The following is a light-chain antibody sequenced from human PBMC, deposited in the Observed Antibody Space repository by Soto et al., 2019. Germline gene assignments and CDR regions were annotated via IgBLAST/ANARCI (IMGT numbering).Light chain of an antibody. CDR2: DVN. CDR1: SSDVGGYNY. J-gene: IGLJ2*01. V-gene: IGLV2-11*01. Sequence: QSALTQPRSVSGSPGQSVTISCTGTSSDVGGYNYVSWYQHHPGKAPKLIIYDVNKRPSGVPDRFSGSKYGDTASLTISGLQAEDEADYHCCSYAGTFVVFGGGTKVTVL. CDR3: CSYAGTFVV.